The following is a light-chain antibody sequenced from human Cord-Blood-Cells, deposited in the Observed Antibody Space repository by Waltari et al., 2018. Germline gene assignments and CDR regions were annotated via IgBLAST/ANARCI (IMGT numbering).Light chain of an antibody. CDR3: SSYTSSSTLV. J-gene: IGLJ2*01. V-gene: IGLV2-14*01. CDR2: DVS. CDR1: SSDVGGYNY. Sequence: QSALTQPASVSGSPGQSITISCTGPSSDVGGYNYVSWYQQHPGKDPKLMIYDVSNRSSGVSNRFAGSKSGNTASLTISGLQAEDEADYYCSSYTSSSTLVFGGGTKLTVL.